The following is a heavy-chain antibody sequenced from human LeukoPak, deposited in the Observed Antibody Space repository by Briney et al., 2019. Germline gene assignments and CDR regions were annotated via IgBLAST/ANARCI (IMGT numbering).Heavy chain of an antibody. CDR2: ISYDGSNK. Sequence: PGGSLRLSCAASGFTFSSYAMRWVRQAPGKGLEWVAVISYDGSNKYYADSVKGRFTISRDNSKNTLYLQMNSLRAEDTAVYYCARAIRFGVVIMWYYYYGMDVWGQGTTVTVSS. V-gene: IGHV3-30-3*01. CDR1: GFTFSSYA. J-gene: IGHJ6*02. D-gene: IGHD3-3*01. CDR3: ARAIRFGVVIMWYYYYGMDV.